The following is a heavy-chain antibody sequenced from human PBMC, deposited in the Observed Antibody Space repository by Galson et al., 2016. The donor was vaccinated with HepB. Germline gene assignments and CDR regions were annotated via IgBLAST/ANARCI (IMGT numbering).Heavy chain of an antibody. Sequence: SETLSLTCSVSGGSISYYYWSWIRQPPGKGLEWIGYIYYSGSTKYNPSLKSRVTISVDPSKNPFSLKLSSVTAADTAVYYCSRGSRTMIVYWGQGTLVTVSS. CDR2: IYYSGST. CDR3: SRGSRTMIVY. D-gene: IGHD3-22*01. V-gene: IGHV4-59*01. CDR1: GGSISYYY. J-gene: IGHJ4*02.